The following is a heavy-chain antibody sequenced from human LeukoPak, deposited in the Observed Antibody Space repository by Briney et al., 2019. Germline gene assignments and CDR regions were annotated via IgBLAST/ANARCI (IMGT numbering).Heavy chain of an antibody. D-gene: IGHD6-6*01. CDR3: ARDYSSSLDFDY. CDR2: IWYDGSNK. CDR1: GFTFSSYG. Sequence: GGSLRLSCAASGFTFSSYGMHWVRQAPGEGLEWVAVIWYDGSNKYYADSVKGRFTISRDNSKNTLYLQMNSLRAEDTAVYYCARDYSSSLDFDYWGQGTLVTVSS. V-gene: IGHV3-33*01. J-gene: IGHJ4*02.